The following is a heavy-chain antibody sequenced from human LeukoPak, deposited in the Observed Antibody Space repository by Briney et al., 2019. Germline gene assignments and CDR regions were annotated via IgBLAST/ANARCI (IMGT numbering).Heavy chain of an antibody. J-gene: IGHJ4*02. CDR3: ARRGKRQQLPLFDY. CDR2: IYHSGST. V-gene: IGHV4-38-2*02. Sequence: SETLSLTCTVSGYSISSGFYWGWIRQPPGKGLEWIGSIYHSGSTNYNPSLKSRVTISVDTSKNQFSLKLSSVTAADTAVYYCARRGKRQQLPLFDYWGQGTLVTVSS. CDR1: GYSISSGFY. D-gene: IGHD6-13*01.